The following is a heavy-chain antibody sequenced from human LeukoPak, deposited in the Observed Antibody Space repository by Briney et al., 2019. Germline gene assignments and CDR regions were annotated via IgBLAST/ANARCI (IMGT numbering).Heavy chain of an antibody. CDR3: ARRYSSSSGYYYYYYMDV. CDR1: GGTFSSYA. Sequence: SVKVSCKASGGTFSSYAISWVRQAPGQGLEWMGRIIPILGIANYAQKFQGRVTITADKSTSTAYMELSSLRSEDTAVYYCARRYSSSSGYYYYYYMDVWGKGTTVTVSS. CDR2: IIPILGIA. V-gene: IGHV1-69*04. J-gene: IGHJ6*03. D-gene: IGHD6-6*01.